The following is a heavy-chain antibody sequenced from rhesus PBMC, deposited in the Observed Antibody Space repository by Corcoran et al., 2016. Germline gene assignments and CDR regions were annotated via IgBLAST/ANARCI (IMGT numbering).Heavy chain of an antibody. J-gene: IGHJ4*01. Sequence: QVQLQESGPGLVKPSETLSLTCAVSGYSIRSGYGWGWIRQPPGKGLEWIGQIYGGSGSTYYNPPLKSRVTVSKDTSKNQFSLKLRSVTAADTAVYYCARDQEDDYGYYYTTLFDYWGQGVLVTVSS. D-gene: IGHD3-9*01. CDR1: GYSIRSGYG. CDR3: ARDQEDDYGYYYTTLFDY. V-gene: IGHV4-127*01. CDR2: IYGGSGST.